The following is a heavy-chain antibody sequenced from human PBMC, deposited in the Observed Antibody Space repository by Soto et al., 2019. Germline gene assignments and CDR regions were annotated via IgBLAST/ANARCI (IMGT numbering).Heavy chain of an antibody. Sequence: SETLSLTCTVSGGSVSSGIYYWIWIRQPPGKVLEWIGYIYYSGSTNYNPSLKGRVTISVDTSKNQFSLKLSSVTAADTAVYYCARGDVAAAGYYYYYYGMDVWGQGTTVTVSS. J-gene: IGHJ6*02. CDR1: GGSVSSGIYY. CDR2: IYYSGST. D-gene: IGHD6-13*01. V-gene: IGHV4-61*01. CDR3: ARGDVAAAGYYYYYYGMDV.